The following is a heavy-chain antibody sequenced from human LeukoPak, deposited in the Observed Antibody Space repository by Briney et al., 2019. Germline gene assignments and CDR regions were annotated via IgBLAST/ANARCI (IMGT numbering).Heavy chain of an antibody. CDR2: INHSGST. D-gene: IGHD5-18*01. Sequence: SETLSLTCAVYGGSLSGYYWSWIRQPPGKGLEWIGEINHSGSTNYNPPLKSRVTISVDTSKNQFSLKLSSVTAADTAVYYCARRDIGYSYEWLPNFDYWGQGTLVTVSS. CDR3: ARRDIGYSYEWLPNFDY. CDR1: GGSLSGYY. J-gene: IGHJ4*02. V-gene: IGHV4-34*01.